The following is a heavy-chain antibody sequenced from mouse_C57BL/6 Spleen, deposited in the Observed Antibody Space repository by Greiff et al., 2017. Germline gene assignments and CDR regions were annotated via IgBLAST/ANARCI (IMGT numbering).Heavy chain of an antibody. J-gene: IGHJ2*01. D-gene: IGHD2-10*02. CDR1: GYTFTSYW. V-gene: IGHV1-59*01. CDR3: ARGGVWSRDY. CDR2: IDPSDSYT. Sequence: QVQLQQPGAELVRPGTSVKLSCKASGYTFTSYWMHWVKQRPGQGLEWIGVIDPSDSYTNYNQKFKGKATLTVDTSSSTAYMQLSSLTSEGSAVYYGARGGVWSRDYWGQGTTLTVSS.